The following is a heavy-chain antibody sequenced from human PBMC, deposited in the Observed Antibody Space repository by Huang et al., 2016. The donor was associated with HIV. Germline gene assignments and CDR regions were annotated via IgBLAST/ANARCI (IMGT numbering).Heavy chain of an antibody. J-gene: IGHJ3*02. D-gene: IGHD3-22*01. Sequence: QIQLMQSGPELKQPGASVKVSCKASGYTFTSYGITWVRQAPGQGPEWMGWISASSGATEYAQKYQGRVTLTTDTSTSIAYMELRSLRSDDTAKYYCARDPKYHRIGYYRQRRGIDIWGQGTMVIVSS. CDR1: GYTFTSYG. CDR3: ARDPKYHRIGYYRQRRGIDI. V-gene: IGHV1-18*01. CDR2: ISASSGAT.